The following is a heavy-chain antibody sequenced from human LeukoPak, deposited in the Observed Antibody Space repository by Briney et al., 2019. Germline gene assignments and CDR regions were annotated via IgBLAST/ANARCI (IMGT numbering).Heavy chain of an antibody. CDR1: GFTFSSYA. Sequence: GGSLRLSCAASGFTFSSYAMSWVRQAPGKGLEWVSAISGSGGSTYYADSVKGRFTISRDNSKNTLYLQMNSLRAEDTAVYYCANLPGITMIVVVFRDDGFDIWGQGTMVTVSS. J-gene: IGHJ3*02. CDR2: ISGSGGST. CDR3: ANLPGITMIVVVFRDDGFDI. D-gene: IGHD3-22*01. V-gene: IGHV3-23*01.